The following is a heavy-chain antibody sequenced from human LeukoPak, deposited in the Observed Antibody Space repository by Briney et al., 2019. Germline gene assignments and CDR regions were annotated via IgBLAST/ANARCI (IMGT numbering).Heavy chain of an antibody. J-gene: IGHJ4*02. V-gene: IGHV1-69*13. CDR2: IIPIFGTA. CDR1: GSTFTNSA. Sequence: AASVKVSCKASGSTFTNSAISWVRQAPGQGLEWMGGIIPIFGTANYAQKFQGRVTITADESTSTAYMELSSLRSEDTAVYYCARGEVPPHYFDYWGQGTLVTVSS. CDR3: ARGEVPPHYFDY.